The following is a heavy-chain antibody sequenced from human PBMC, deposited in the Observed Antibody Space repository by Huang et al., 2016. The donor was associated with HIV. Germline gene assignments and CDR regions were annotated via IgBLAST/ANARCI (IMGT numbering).Heavy chain of an antibody. CDR3: AMSLRYQYDSRSYWGRYFDY. V-gene: IGHV1-69*01. CDR1: GGSFSDQI. J-gene: IGHJ4*02. CDR2: IIPLFRGP. D-gene: IGHD3-16*01. Sequence: QVQLEHSGPAVRKPGSSVKVSCQASGGSFSDQIISWVRQAPGQRFEWMGGIIPLFRGPAEAKEFKGRVTMTADESTATIYMELNSLTSEDTAVYYCAMSLRYQYDSRSYWGRYFDYWGQGTLVTVSS.